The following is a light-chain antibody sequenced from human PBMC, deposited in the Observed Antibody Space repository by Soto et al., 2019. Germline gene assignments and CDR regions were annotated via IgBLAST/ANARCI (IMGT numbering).Light chain of an antibody. V-gene: IGKV1-5*03. CDR3: QHYNSYPEA. Sequence: DIEMTQSPSTLSVSVGDRVTITCRASQTISSWFAWYQQKPGKAPKLLIYKASTLKSGVPSRLRGSGYGTEFTLTISSMKNDDFATYYCQHYNSYPEAFGQGTKVDIK. CDR2: KAS. CDR1: QTISSW. J-gene: IGKJ1*01.